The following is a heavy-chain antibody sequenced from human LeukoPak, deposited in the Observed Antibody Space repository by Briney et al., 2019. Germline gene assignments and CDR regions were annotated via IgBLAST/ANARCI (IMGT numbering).Heavy chain of an antibody. V-gene: IGHV1-8*01. CDR1: GYTFTSYD. CDR3: ASTPPATWLVLY. CDR2: MNPNSGNT. D-gene: IGHD6-19*01. Sequence: ASVKVSCKASGYTFTSYDINWVRQAPGQGLEWMGWMNPNSGNTGYAQKFQGRVTMTRNTSISTAYMELSSMRSEDTAVYYCASTPPATWLVLYWGQGTLVTVSS. J-gene: IGHJ4*02.